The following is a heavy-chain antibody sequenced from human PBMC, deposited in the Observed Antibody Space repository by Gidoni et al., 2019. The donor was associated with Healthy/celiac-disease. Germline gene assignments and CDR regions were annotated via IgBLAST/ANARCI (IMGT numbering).Heavy chain of an antibody. CDR3: ARDPNTFGGVIAQVNYYGMDV. CDR2: ISSSSSYI. D-gene: IGHD3-16*02. Sequence: EVQLVESGGGLVKPGGSLRLSCAASGFTFSSYSMNWVRQAPGKGLEGVSSISSSSSYIYYADSVKGRFTISRDNAKNSLYLQMNSLRAEDTAVYYCARDPNTFGGVIAQVNYYGMDVWGQGTTVTVSS. CDR1: GFTFSSYS. J-gene: IGHJ6*02. V-gene: IGHV3-21*01.